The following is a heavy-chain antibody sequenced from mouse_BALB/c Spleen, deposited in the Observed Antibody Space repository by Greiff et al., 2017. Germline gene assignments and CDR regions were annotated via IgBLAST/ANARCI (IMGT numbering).Heavy chain of an antibody. J-gene: IGHJ4*01. CDR2: INPGSSTI. V-gene: IGHV4-2*02. D-gene: IGHD2-14*01. CDR3: ARLLYRGAMDY. CDR1: GFDFSRYW. Sequence: EVKLVESGGGLVQPGGSLNLSCAASGFDFSRYWMSWARQAPGKGQEWIGEINPGSSTINYTPSLKDKFIISRDNAKNTLYLQMSKVRSEDTALYYCARLLYRGAMDYWGQGTSVTVSS.